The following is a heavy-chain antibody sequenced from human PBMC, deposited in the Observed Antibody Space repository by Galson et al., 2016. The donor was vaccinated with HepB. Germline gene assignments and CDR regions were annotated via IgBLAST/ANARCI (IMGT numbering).Heavy chain of an antibody. CDR2: MYSGGVT. Sequence: SLRLSCAVSGFTVNNNYMSWVRQAPGKGLEGVSVMYSGGVTNYGDSVKGRATISRDNSKNILCLQLNSLRVEDTGVYYCATHPEHPHGSSGGQGTLVTVSS. CDR3: ATHPEHPHGSS. CDR1: GFTVNNNY. J-gene: IGHJ4*02. D-gene: IGHD1/OR15-1a*01. V-gene: IGHV3-66*01.